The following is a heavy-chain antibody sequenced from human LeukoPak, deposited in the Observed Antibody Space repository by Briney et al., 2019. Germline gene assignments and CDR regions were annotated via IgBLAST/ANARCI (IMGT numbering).Heavy chain of an antibody. CDR1: GGSISGGKW. CDR2: ISHSGNP. Sequence: TPSGTLSLTCAVSGGSISGGKWWSWVRQPPWKGLERIGEISHSGNPNYNPSLKSRLTISVDKAKNQFSLNLNSVTAADTAVYYCARFGGKKDSNIVGATNALDIWGPGTMVTASS. D-gene: IGHD1-26*01. CDR3: ARFGGKKDSNIVGATNALDI. V-gene: IGHV4-4*02. J-gene: IGHJ3*02.